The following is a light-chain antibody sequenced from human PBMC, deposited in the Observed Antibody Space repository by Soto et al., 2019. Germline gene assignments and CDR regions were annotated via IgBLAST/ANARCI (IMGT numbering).Light chain of an antibody. CDR2: GGS. J-gene: IGKJ3*01. V-gene: IGKV3-20*01. Sequence: EIVLTQSPGTLSLSPGERATLSCRASESVSSSYLAWYQQKPGQAPRLLIYGGSSRATGIPDRCSGSGSGTDFTLTISRLEPGDFEVYYCQQGFTCGPGTKVDIK. CDR1: ESVSSSY. CDR3: QQGFT.